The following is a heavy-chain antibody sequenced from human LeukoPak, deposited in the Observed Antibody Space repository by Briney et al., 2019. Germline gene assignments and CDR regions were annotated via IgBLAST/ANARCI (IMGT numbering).Heavy chain of an antibody. J-gene: IGHJ6*03. Sequence: PGGSLRLSCAASGFTFSSYSMSWVRQAPGKGLEWVSYISSSSTTIYYGDSVKGRFTISRDNAKNSLYLQMSSLRAEDTAVYYCARDYCSGGSCLYYYYYMDVWGKGTTVTVSS. V-gene: IGHV3-48*01. D-gene: IGHD2-15*01. CDR1: GFTFSSYS. CDR3: ARDYCSGGSCLYYYYYMDV. CDR2: ISSSSTTI.